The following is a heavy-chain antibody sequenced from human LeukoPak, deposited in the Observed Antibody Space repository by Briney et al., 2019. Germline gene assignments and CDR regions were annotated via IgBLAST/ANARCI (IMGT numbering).Heavy chain of an antibody. CDR3: ARDRVRFLEWSDAVDI. D-gene: IGHD3-3*01. CDR1: GFTFSSYS. CDR2: ISSSSSYI. V-gene: IGHV3-21*01. J-gene: IGHJ3*02. Sequence: PGGSLRLSCAAAGFTFSSYSMNWVRQAPGKGLEWVSSISSSSSYIYYADSVKGRFTISRDNAKNSLYLQMNSLRAEDTAVYYCARDRVRFLEWSDAVDIWGQGTMVTVSS.